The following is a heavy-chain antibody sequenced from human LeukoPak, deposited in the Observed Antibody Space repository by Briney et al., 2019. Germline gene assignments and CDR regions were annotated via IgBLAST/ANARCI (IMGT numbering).Heavy chain of an antibody. V-gene: IGHV4-59*01. Sequence: SETLSLTCTVSGGSISSYYWSWIRQPPGKGLEWIGYIYYSGSTNYNPSLKSRVTISVDTSKNQFSLKLSSVTAADTAVYYCARAEGSSPHFDPWGQGTLVTVSS. CDR2: IYYSGST. CDR1: GGSISSYY. CDR3: ARAEGSSPHFDP. J-gene: IGHJ5*02. D-gene: IGHD6-13*01.